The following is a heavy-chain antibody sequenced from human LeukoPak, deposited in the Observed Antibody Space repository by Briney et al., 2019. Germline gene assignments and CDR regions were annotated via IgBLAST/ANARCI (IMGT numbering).Heavy chain of an antibody. J-gene: IGHJ6*02. CDR1: AFIFSGHW. CDR3: ARNNGMDV. V-gene: IGHV3-7*03. Sequence: PGGSLRLSCEGSAFIFSGHWMTWVRQVPGRGPEWVANVNRDGSETYYLDSVKGRFTFSKDNAKNSLYLQMNSLRAEDTALYHCARNNGMDVWGQGTTVIVSS. CDR2: VNRDGSET.